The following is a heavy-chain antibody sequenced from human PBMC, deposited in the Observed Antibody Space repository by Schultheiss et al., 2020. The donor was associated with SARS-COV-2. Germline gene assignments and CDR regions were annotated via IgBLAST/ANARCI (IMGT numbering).Heavy chain of an antibody. CDR2: IYYSGST. J-gene: IGHJ5*02. Sequence: SETLSLTCKVSGGSMDGHYWNWIRKPPGKGLEWVGNIYYSGSTNYNPSLKSRVTISIDTSNRQLSLRLISVTAADTAVYYCAILGPSTSWFDHWGQGAQVTVSS. CDR1: GGSMDGHY. CDR3: AILGPSTSWFDH. V-gene: IGHV4-59*08. D-gene: IGHD2-2*01.